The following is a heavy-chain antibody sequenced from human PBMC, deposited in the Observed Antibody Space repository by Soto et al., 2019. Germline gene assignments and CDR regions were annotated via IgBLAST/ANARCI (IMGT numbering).Heavy chain of an antibody. V-gene: IGHV3-53*01. CDR1: GFTVGSKY. Sequence: QPGGSLRLSCAASGFTVGSKYMSWVRQAPGKGLEWVSVIYSGGGTYYADSVRGRFTISRDSSKNTLYLQMNSLRAEDTAVYYCASCDIDEFDIWGKGTMVTV. D-gene: IGHD2-21*02. CDR3: ASCDIDEFDI. CDR2: IYSGGGT. J-gene: IGHJ3*02.